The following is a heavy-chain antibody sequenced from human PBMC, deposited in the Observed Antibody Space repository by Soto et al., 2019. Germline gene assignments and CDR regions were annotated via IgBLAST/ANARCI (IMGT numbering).Heavy chain of an antibody. D-gene: IGHD3-3*01. CDR1: GGSISSSSYY. CDR3: AVTYYDFWSGYGYFDY. Sequence: PSETLSLTCTVSGGSISSSSYYWGWIRQSPGKGLEWIGSIYYSGSTYYNPSLKGRVTISVDTSKNQFSLKLSSVTAADTAVYYCAVTYYDFWSGYGYFDYWGQGTLVT. V-gene: IGHV4-39*01. CDR2: IYYSGST. J-gene: IGHJ4*02.